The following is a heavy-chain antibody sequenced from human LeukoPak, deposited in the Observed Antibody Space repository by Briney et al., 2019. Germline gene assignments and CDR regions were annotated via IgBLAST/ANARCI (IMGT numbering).Heavy chain of an antibody. J-gene: IGHJ6*02. CDR3: AKDRSGGGDYYFGMDV. CDR1: GLTFGSYA. Sequence: GGSLRLSCAASGLTFGSYAMSWVRQAPGKGLEWVSSISGSGGSTYYADSVKGRFIISRDNSENTLYLQMNTLRAEDTAVYYCAKDRSGGGDYYFGMDVWGQGTTVTVSS. V-gene: IGHV3-23*01. CDR2: ISGSGGST. D-gene: IGHD6-19*01.